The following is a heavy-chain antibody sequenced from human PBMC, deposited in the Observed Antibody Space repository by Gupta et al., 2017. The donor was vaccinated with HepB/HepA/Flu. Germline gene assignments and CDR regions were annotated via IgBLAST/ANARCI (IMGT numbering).Heavy chain of an antibody. CDR1: GFTFSSYA. CDR3: AKDYYPLSDRDSSGWYSFGGRAFDI. Sequence: EVQLLESGGGLVQPGGSLRLSCAASGFTFSSYAMSWVRKAPGKGLEWVSAISGSGGSTYYADSVKGRFTISRDKSKNTLYLQMNSLRAEDTAVYYCAKDYYPLSDRDSSGWYSFGGRAFDIWGQGTMVTVSS. J-gene: IGHJ3*02. CDR2: ISGSGGST. D-gene: IGHD6-19*01. V-gene: IGHV3-23*01.